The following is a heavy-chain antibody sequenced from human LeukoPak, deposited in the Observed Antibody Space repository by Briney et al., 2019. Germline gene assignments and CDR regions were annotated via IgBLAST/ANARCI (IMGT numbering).Heavy chain of an antibody. J-gene: IGHJ2*01. V-gene: IGHV4-59*01. CDR2: IYYSGST. CDR3: ARAPRAYSYGPYWYFDL. CDR1: GGSISSYY. D-gene: IGHD5-18*01. Sequence: SETLSLTCTVSGGSISSYYWSWIRQPPGKGLEWIGYIYYSGSTDYNPSLKSRVTISVDTSKNQFSLKLSSVTAADTAVYYCARAPRAYSYGPYWYFDLWGRGTLVTVSS.